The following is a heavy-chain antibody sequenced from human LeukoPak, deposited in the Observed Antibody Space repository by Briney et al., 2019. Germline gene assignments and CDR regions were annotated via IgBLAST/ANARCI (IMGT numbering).Heavy chain of an antibody. CDR3: ARGSSYGASGFDY. CDR2: ISSGTTYI. CDR1: GFTFSSSE. J-gene: IGHJ4*02. Sequence: GGSLRLSCAASGFTFSSSEMNWVRQAPGKGLEWVSSISSGTTYIYYADSVKGRFTISRDNAKNSLYLQMNSLRAEDTAVYYCARGSSYGASGFDYWGQGTLLTVSS. V-gene: IGHV3-21*01. D-gene: IGHD5-18*01.